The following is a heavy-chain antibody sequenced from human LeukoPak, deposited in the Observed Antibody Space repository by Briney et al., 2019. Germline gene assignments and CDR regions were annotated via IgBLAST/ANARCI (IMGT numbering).Heavy chain of an antibody. J-gene: IGHJ4*02. V-gene: IGHV4-59*01. Sequence: SETLSLTCTVSGGSISGYYWSWIRQPPGKALEWIGYIYYSGSTNYNPSLKSRVTISVDTSKNQISLKLTSVTAADTAVYYCARDHGRVATTYYFDYWGQGTLVTVSS. CDR3: ARDHGRVATTYYFDY. D-gene: IGHD5-12*01. CDR1: GGSISGYY. CDR2: IYYSGST.